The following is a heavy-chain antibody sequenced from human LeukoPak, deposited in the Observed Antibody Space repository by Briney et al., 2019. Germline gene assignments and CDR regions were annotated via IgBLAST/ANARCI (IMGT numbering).Heavy chain of an antibody. V-gene: IGHV3-23*01. CDR3: ATDRERDPSVYYLV. CDR2: ISDDGSGT. CDR1: GFSFSSSA. Sequence: PGGSLRLSCETSGFSFSSSAMDWVRQAPGQGLEWVSTISDDGSGTYYADSVKGRFTISRDNSKNTLFLQINSLRAEDSAVYYCATDRERDPSVYYLVGGQGTLITVSS. D-gene: IGHD3-22*01. J-gene: IGHJ4*02.